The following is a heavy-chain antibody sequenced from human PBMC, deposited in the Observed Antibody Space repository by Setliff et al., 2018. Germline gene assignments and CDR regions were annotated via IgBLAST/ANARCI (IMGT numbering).Heavy chain of an antibody. CDR1: GYTFTSYG. J-gene: IGHJ4*02. CDR3: ARETLPYYFDY. V-gene: IGHV1-18*01. Sequence: GASVKVSCKASGYTFTSYGISWVRQAPGQGLEWMGWISAYNGNTNYAQRFQGRVTMTTDTSTSTAYMELRSLRSDDTAVYYCARETLPYYFDYWGQGTLVTVSS. CDR2: ISAYNGNT.